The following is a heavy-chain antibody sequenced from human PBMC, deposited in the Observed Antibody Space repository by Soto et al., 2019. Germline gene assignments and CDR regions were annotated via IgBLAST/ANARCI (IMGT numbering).Heavy chain of an antibody. CDR2: IYHSGST. CDR3: ARGISWNYRVSEFIGWFDP. Sequence: SETLSLTCAVSGGSISSGGYSWSWIRQPPGKGLEWIGYIYHSGSTYYNPSLKSRVTISVDRSKNQFSLKLSSVTAADTAVYYCARGISWNYRVSEFIGWFDPWGQGTLVPVSS. V-gene: IGHV4-30-2*01. D-gene: IGHD1-7*01. J-gene: IGHJ5*02. CDR1: GGSISSGGYS.